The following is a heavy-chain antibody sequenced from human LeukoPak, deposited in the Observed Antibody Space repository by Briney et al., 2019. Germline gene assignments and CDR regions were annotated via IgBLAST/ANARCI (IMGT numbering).Heavy chain of an antibody. CDR1: GYTFTGYY. D-gene: IGHD2-2*01. CDR2: INPNSGGT. V-gene: IGHV1-2*02. CDR3: AREVVVVPAAITALFDY. J-gene: IGHJ4*02. Sequence: ASVKVSCKASGYTFTGYYMHWVRQAPGQGLEWMGWINPNSGGTNYAQKFQGRVTMTRDTSISTAYMELSRLRSDDTAVYYCAREVVVVPAAITALFDYWGQGTLVTVSS.